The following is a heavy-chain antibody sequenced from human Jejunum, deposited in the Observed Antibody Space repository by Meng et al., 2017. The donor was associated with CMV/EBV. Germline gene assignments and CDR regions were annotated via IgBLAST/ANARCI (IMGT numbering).Heavy chain of an antibody. Sequence: FTFSTYSMSWVRQAPGKGLEWVSSISDTSSFIYYEDSVKGRFTISRDNAKNSLYLQMNSLRAEDTALYYCARGTCTSSSCPLFDYWGQGTLVTGLL. D-gene: IGHD2-15*01. CDR1: FTFSTYS. V-gene: IGHV3-21*01. J-gene: IGHJ4*02. CDR3: ARGTCTSSSCPLFDY. CDR2: ISDTSSFI.